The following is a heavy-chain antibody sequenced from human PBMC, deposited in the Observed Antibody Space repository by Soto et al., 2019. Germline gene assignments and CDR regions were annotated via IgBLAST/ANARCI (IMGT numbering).Heavy chain of an antibody. CDR2: ITGSSSYI. CDR1: GFIFSSHN. CDR3: ARLFASETGYGMDV. Sequence: DVQLVESGGGLVKPGGSLRLSCAASGFIFSSHNMNWVRQAPGKGLEWVASITGSSSYIFYADSVKGRFTISRDNAKNTVYLQMNSLRAEDTGVYYCARLFASETGYGMDVWGQGTTITVSS. V-gene: IGHV3-21*06. J-gene: IGHJ6*02. D-gene: IGHD3-9*01.